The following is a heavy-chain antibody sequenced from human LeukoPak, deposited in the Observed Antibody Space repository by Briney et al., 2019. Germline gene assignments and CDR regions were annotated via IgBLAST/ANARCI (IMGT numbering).Heavy chain of an antibody. D-gene: IGHD3-16*01. CDR2: IKQDGSEK. V-gene: IGHV3-7*01. Sequence: GGSLRLSCAASGFTFRSYWMIWVRQAPGKGLEWVANIKQDGSEKYYVDSVKGRFTISRDNAKNSLYLQMNSLRAEDTALYYCASGRQLGSWGQGTLVTVSS. J-gene: IGHJ5*02. CDR1: GFTFRSYW. CDR3: ASGRQLGS.